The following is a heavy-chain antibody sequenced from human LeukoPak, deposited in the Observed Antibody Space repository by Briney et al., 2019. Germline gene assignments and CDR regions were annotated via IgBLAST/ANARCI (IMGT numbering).Heavy chain of an antibody. CDR1: GFTFSSYG. Sequence: GGSLRLSCAASGFTFSSYGMHWVRQAPGKGLEWVAFIRYDGSNKYYADSVKGRFTISRDNSKNTLYLQMNSLRAEDTAVYYCAKDNSDNWNDQYYFDYWGQGTLVTVSS. CDR2: IRYDGSNK. V-gene: IGHV3-30*02. CDR3: AKDNSDNWNDQYYFDY. J-gene: IGHJ4*02. D-gene: IGHD1-1*01.